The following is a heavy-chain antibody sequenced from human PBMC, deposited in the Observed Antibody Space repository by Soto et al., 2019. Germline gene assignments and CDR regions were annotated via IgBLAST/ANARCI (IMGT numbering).Heavy chain of an antibody. J-gene: IGHJ6*03. CDR3: ARGPILWFGESRQGYMDV. V-gene: IGHV3-33*01. D-gene: IGHD3-10*01. CDR1: GFTFSSYG. Sequence: GGSLRLSCAASGFTFSSYGMHWVRQAPGKGLEWVAVIWYDGSNKYYADSVKGRFTISRDNSKNTLYLQMNSLRAEDTAVYYCARGPILWFGESRQGYMDVWGKGTTVTVSS. CDR2: IWYDGSNK.